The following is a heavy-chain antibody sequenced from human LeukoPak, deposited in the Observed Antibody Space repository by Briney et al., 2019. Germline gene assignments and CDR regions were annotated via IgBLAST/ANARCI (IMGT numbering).Heavy chain of an antibody. Sequence: GGSLRLSCAASGFTFSSFAMHWVRQAPGKGLEYPSAIYSDGSRTYYADSVKGRFTISRDNSKNTLYFEMSSLRVEDTAVYYCVKSPGSGWPVWGQGTLLTVSS. V-gene: IGHV3-64D*06. CDR2: IYSDGSRT. J-gene: IGHJ4*02. CDR3: VKSPGSGWPV. CDR1: GFTFSSFA. D-gene: IGHD6-19*01.